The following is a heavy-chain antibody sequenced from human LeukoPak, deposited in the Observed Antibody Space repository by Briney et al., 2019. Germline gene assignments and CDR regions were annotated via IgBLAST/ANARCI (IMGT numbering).Heavy chain of an antibody. D-gene: IGHD1-1*01. CDR2: IHYNGIT. CDR1: GSMYNYY. Sequence: SETLTLTCTVSGSMYNYYWSWIRQPPGKGLEWIGYIHYNGITNYSPSLKSRVTMSLDTSKNQVSLKLNSVSAADTAVYYCARHISSGGTYAHFDYWGQGTLVTVSS. CDR3: ARHISSGGTYAHFDY. V-gene: IGHV4-59*08. J-gene: IGHJ4*02.